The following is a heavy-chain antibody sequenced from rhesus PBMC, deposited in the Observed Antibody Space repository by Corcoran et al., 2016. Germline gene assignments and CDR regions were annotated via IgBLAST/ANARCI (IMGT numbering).Heavy chain of an antibody. J-gene: IGHJ4*01. D-gene: IGHD2-15*01. CDR1: GYSISSGYY. Sequence: QVQLQESGPGLVKPSETLSLTCAVSGYSISSGYYWGWIRQPPGKGLGYIGYISGSRGITYSTPSRKSRVTISKDTSKNQFSLKLSSVTAADTAVYYCASGARELLLLYAYWGQGVPVTVSS. V-gene: IGHV4-99*01. CDR3: ASGARELLLLYAY. CDR2: ISGSRGIT.